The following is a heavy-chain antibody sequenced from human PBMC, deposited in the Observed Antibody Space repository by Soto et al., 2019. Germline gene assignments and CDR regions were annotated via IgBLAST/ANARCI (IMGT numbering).Heavy chain of an antibody. CDR2: MNPNSGNT. CDR1: GYTFTSYD. J-gene: IGHJ4*02. V-gene: IGHV1-8*01. CDR3: ARVTYYYDSSGYPLDY. D-gene: IGHD3-22*01. Sequence: ASVKLSFKASGYTFTSYDINWVRQATGQGLEWMGWMNPNSGNTGYAQKFQGRVTMTRNTSISTAYMELSSLRSEDTAVYYCARVTYYYDSSGYPLDYWGQGTLVTFSS.